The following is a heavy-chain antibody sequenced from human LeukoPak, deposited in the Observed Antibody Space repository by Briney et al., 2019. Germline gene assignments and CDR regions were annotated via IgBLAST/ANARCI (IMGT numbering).Heavy chain of an antibody. CDR2: IIPIFGTA. J-gene: IGHJ6*03. D-gene: IGHD6-6*01. Sequence: SVKVSCKASGGTFSSYAISWARQAPGQGLEWMGGIIPIFGTANYAQKFQGRVTITTDESTSTAYMELSSLRSEDTAVYYCASLASIAARNYYYYYMDVWGKGTTVTVSS. V-gene: IGHV1-69*05. CDR3: ASLASIAARNYYYYYMDV. CDR1: GGTFSSYA.